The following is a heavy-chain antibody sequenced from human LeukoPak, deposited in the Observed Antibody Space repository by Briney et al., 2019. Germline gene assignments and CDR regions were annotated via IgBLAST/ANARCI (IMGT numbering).Heavy chain of an antibody. CDR3: ATDYSNFQDWFDP. D-gene: IGHD4-11*01. CDR1: GYTFTDYY. J-gene: IGHJ5*02. CDR2: VDPEDGET. Sequence: ATVKISCKVSGYTFTDYYMHWVQQAPGKGLEWMGLVDPEDGETIYAEKFQGRVTIIADTSTDTAYMELSSLRSEDTAVYYCATDYSNFQDWFDPWGQGTLVTVSS. V-gene: IGHV1-69-2*01.